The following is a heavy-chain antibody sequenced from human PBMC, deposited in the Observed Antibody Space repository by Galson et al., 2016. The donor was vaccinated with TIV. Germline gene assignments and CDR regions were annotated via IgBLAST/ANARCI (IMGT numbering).Heavy chain of an antibody. CDR3: ARRGGSDSPARAFDI. CDR2: IFPSDSDT. J-gene: IGHJ3*02. CDR1: GYNFTTYW. D-gene: IGHD2-21*01. V-gene: IGHV5-51*01. Sequence: QSGAEVKKTGESLKISCKGSGYNFTTYWIGWARQMPGKGLEWMGIIFPSDSDTRYSPSFEGQVTISADKSASTISLQWTSLKTSDSGIYYCARRGGSDSPARAFDIWGQGTMVTVSS.